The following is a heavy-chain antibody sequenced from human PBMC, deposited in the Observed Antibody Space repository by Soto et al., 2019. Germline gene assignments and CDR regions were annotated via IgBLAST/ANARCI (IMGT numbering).Heavy chain of an antibody. CDR3: ARVYCGGDCFSGGDFDY. CDR1: GYTFTTYG. Sequence: QVQLVQSGTEVKKAGSAVKVSCKTSGYTFTTYGISWIRQAPGQGLEWIAWISVYNGDTNYAQNVQGRDTMTTDTLTTTAYLERRSLRSDDTAVYYCARVYCGGDCFSGGDFDYWGQGTLVTVS. D-gene: IGHD2-21*01. CDR2: ISVYNGDT. V-gene: IGHV1-18*01. J-gene: IGHJ4*02.